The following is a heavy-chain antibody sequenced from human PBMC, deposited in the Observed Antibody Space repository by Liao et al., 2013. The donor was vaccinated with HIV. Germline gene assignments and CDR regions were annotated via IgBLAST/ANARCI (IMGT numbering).Heavy chain of an antibody. D-gene: IGHD4-17*01. J-gene: IGHJ4*02. CDR2: IYTSGST. V-gene: IGHV4-61*02. CDR3: ARAYGDYEPYFEDY. Sequence: QVQLQESGPGLVKPSQTLSLTCTVSGGSISSGSYYWSWIRQPAGKGLEWIGRIYTSGSTNYNPSLKSRVTISVDTSKNQFSLKLSSVTAADTAVYYCARAYGDYEPYFEDYWGQGTLVTVSS. CDR1: GGSISSGSYY.